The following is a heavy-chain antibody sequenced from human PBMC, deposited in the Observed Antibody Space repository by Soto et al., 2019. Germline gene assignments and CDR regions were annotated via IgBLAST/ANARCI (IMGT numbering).Heavy chain of an antibody. V-gene: IGHV3-23*01. Sequence: GGSLRLSCAASGFTFSSYAMSWVRQAPGKGLEWVSAISGSGGSTYYADSVKGRFTISRDNSKNTLYLQMNSLRAEDTAVYYCAKDLGDSSSWYRVYWGQGTLVTVS. CDR2: ISGSGGST. CDR3: AKDLGDSSSWYRVY. J-gene: IGHJ4*02. CDR1: GFTFSSYA. D-gene: IGHD6-13*01.